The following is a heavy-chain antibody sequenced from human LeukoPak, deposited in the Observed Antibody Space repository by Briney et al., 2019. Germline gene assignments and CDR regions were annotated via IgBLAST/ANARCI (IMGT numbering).Heavy chain of an antibody. J-gene: IGHJ4*02. Sequence: GGSLRLSCAASGFTFSTYAMSWVRQAPGKGLEWVSTIYSGGTTYYADSVMGRFTISRHNSRNTLYLQMNSLRAEDTAVYYCARVDTVMAYYFDLWGQGTLVTVSS. V-gene: IGHV3-53*04. D-gene: IGHD5-18*01. CDR3: ARVDTVMAYYFDL. CDR1: GFTFSTYA. CDR2: IYSGGTT.